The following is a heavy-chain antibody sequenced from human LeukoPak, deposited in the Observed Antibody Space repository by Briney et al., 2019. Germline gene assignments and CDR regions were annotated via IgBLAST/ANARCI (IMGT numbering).Heavy chain of an antibody. CDR2: IWYDGSNK. V-gene: IGHV3-33*01. CDR3: ARDRAVVVPANGFDY. Sequence: GGPLRLSCAASGFTFSSYGMHWVRQAPGKGLEWVAVIWYDGSNKYYADSVKGRFTISRDNSKNTLYLQMNSLRAEDTAVYYCARDRAVVVPANGFDYWGQGTLVTVSS. CDR1: GFTFSSYG. D-gene: IGHD2-2*01. J-gene: IGHJ4*02.